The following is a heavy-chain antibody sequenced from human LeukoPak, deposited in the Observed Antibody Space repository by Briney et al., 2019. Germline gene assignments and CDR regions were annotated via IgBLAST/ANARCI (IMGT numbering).Heavy chain of an antibody. CDR1: GFTFSSYA. D-gene: IGHD2-21*01. Sequence: GGSLRLSCAASGFTFSSYAMSWVRQAPGKGLEWVSAISGSGGSTYYADSVKGRFTISSDNSKNTLYLQMNSLRAEDTAVYYCAKDPGYCGGDCPGAFDIWGQGTMVTVSS. V-gene: IGHV3-23*01. J-gene: IGHJ3*02. CDR2: ISGSGGST. CDR3: AKDPGYCGGDCPGAFDI.